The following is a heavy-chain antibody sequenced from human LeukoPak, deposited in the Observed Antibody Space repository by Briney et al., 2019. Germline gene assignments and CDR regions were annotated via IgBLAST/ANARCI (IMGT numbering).Heavy chain of an antibody. CDR2: ISGSGGST. Sequence: RGTLRLSCAASGFTFSSDGMSWVRQAPGQGLGWVSAISGSGGSTYYADSVKGRFTISRDNAKNSLYLQMNSVRAEDTAVYYCAELGITMIGGVWGKGTTVTISS. CDR1: GFTFSSDG. D-gene: IGHD3-22*01. V-gene: IGHV3-23*01. CDR3: AELGITMIGGV. J-gene: IGHJ6*04.